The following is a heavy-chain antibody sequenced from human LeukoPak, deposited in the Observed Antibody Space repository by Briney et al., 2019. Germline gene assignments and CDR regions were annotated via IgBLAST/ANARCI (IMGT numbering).Heavy chain of an antibody. V-gene: IGHV1-69*04. CDR3: ALVWYGSGSYHDY. Sequence: GASVKVSCKASGGTFSSYAISWVRQAPGQGLEWMGRIIPILGIANYAQKFQGRVTITADKSTSTAYMELSSLRSEDTAVYYCALVWYGSGSYHDYWGQGTLVTVSS. CDR1: GGTFSSYA. D-gene: IGHD3-10*01. CDR2: IIPILGIA. J-gene: IGHJ4*02.